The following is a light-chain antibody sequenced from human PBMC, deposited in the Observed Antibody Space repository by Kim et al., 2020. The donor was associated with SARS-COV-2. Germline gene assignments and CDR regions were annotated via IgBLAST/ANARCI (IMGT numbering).Light chain of an antibody. Sequence: ESVLTQSPGPLSLSPGERATLSCRASQSVNSNYLAWYQQKPGQAPRLLIYGASSRATGIPDRFSGSGSGTDFTLTISRLESEDFAVYYCQQYGSSPLTFGGGTKVDIK. CDR2: GAS. V-gene: IGKV3-20*01. J-gene: IGKJ4*01. CDR1: QSVNSNY. CDR3: QQYGSSPLT.